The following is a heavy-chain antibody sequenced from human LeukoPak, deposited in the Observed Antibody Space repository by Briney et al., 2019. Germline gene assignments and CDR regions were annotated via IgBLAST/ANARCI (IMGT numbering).Heavy chain of an antibody. J-gene: IGHJ5*02. V-gene: IGHV4-34*01. CDR2: INHIVSN. CDR3: ARGGGSRWFDP. D-gene: IGHD3-16*01. CDR1: GGFFSVYY. Sequence: SETLSLTCAVYGGFFSVYYWSWNRQPPGKWLEWIGEINHIVSNNYNTSLKSRVTISVDTSKNQFSLKLSSVTVADTAVYYCARGGGSRWFDPRGQGTLVTVSS.